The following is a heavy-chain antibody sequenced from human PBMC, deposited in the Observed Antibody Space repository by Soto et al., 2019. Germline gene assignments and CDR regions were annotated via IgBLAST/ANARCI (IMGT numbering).Heavy chain of an antibody. CDR2: MNYRGIT. J-gene: IGHJ3*02. V-gene: IGHV4-31*03. CDR1: GGSIRSDGYY. D-gene: IGHD2-15*01. Sequence: QVQLQESGPGLLKPSQTLSLTCTVSGGSIRSDGYYWSWIRQRPGKGLEWIGYMNYRGITYYNPSLKSRLTISEDTSKNHFSLNLNSVTAADTAVYYCARDGHSGGDAFDIWGQGTMVVVSS. CDR3: ARDGHSGGDAFDI.